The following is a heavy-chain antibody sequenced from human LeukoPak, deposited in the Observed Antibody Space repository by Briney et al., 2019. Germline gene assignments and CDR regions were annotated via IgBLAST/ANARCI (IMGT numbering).Heavy chain of an antibody. CDR2: ISGSGGST. V-gene: IGHV3-23*01. CDR3: ARDSSGYFHWFDP. CDR1: GFTFSSYG. D-gene: IGHD3-22*01. J-gene: IGHJ5*02. Sequence: GGSLRLSCAASGFTFSSYGMSWVRQAPGKGLEWVSAISGSGGSTYYADSVKGRFTISRDNAKNSLYLQMNSLRAEDTAVYYCARDSSGYFHWFDPWGQGTLVTVSS.